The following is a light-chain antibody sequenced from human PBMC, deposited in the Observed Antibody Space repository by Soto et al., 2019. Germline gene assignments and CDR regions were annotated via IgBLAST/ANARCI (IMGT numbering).Light chain of an antibody. CDR2: DAS. Sequence: MKITQSPSPRSASVGDRVTIPCRASQSISSWLAWYQQKPGKAPKLLIYDASTLESGVPSRFSGSRSGTEFTLTISSLQPDDFATYYCQQYNSYSWTFGQGTKVDI. V-gene: IGKV1-5*01. CDR3: QQYNSYSWT. CDR1: QSISSW. J-gene: IGKJ1*01.